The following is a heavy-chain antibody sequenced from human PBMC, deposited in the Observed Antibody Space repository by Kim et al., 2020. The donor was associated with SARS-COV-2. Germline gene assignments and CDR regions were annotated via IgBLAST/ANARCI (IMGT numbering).Heavy chain of an antibody. Sequence: GGSLRLSCAASGFTFSNAWMRWVRQAPGKGLEWVGRIKSKTDGGTTDYAAPGKGRFTISRYDSRNTLYLQMNSLKTEDTDVYHCTTTLITFGGVSRGDYYGMDVWGQGTTVTVSS. V-gene: IGHV3-15*01. J-gene: IGHJ6*02. CDR2: IKSKTDGGTT. CDR3: TTTLITFGGVSRGDYYGMDV. CDR1: GFTFSNAW. D-gene: IGHD3-16*01.